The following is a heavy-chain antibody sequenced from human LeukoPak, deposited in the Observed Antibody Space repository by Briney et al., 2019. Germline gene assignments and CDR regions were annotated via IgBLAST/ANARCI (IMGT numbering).Heavy chain of an antibody. J-gene: IGHJ5*02. CDR2: LSFGGST. Sequence: KPSETLSLTCAVSGGSISSSGYFWGWIRQSPGTELGWIGGLSFGGSTYYNPSLKSRVTISGDTAKNHVSLKLISVSAADTAVYYCAREGLPGLCTSTSCYAVFDPWGQGTLVTVSS. CDR1: GGSISSSGYF. CDR3: AREGLPGLCTSTSCYAVFDP. D-gene: IGHD2-2*01. V-gene: IGHV4-39*02.